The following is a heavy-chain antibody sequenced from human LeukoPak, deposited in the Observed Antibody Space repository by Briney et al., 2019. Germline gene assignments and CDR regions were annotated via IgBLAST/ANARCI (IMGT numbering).Heavy chain of an antibody. D-gene: IGHD2-21*01. Sequence: GGYLRLYCAGSRFTFNSYSMKWVGQAPGKGREWVSSISSSSNYIYYADSVKGRFTISRDNAKNSLYLQMSSLRAEDTAVYYCASFVVLDWFDPWGQGTLVTVSS. CDR3: ASFVVLDWFDP. J-gene: IGHJ5*02. CDR2: ISSSSNYI. V-gene: IGHV3-21*01. CDR1: RFTFNSYS.